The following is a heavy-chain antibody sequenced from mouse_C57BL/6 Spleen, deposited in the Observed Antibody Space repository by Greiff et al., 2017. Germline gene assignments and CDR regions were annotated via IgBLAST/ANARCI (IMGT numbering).Heavy chain of an antibody. CDR2: IDPSDSYT. Sequence: QVQLQQPGAELVKPGASVKLSCKASGYTFTSYWMQWVKQRPGQGLEWIGEIDPSDSYTNYNQKFKGKATLTVDTSSSTAYMQLSSLTSEDSAVYYCARNSYYYAMDYWGQGTSVTVSS. J-gene: IGHJ4*01. CDR1: GYTFTSYW. CDR3: ARNSYYYAMDY. V-gene: IGHV1-50*01.